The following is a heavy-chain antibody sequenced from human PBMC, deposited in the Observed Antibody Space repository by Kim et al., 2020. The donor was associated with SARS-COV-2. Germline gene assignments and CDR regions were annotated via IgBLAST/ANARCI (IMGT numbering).Heavy chain of an antibody. CDR1: GFTFDDNA. CDR2: ISWKSVSI. CDR3: AKDVQDKGDYCYNMDV. V-gene: IGHV3-9*01. J-gene: IGHJ6*02. Sequence: GGSLRLSCAASGFTFDDNAMHWVRQAPGKGLEWVSGISWKSVSIGYEDAVKGLFTISRDNAKNSLYLQMNSLRAEDTALYYCAKDVQDKGDYCYNMDVWGQGPTVT. D-gene: IGHD1-26*01.